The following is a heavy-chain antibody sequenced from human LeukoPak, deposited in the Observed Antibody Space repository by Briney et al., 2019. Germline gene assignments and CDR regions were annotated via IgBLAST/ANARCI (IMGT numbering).Heavy chain of an antibody. D-gene: IGHD3-3*01. V-gene: IGHV3-73*01. J-gene: IGHJ4*02. CDR2: IRSKANSYAT. CDR1: GFTFSGSA. CDR3: AKGPSHYDFWSGYYNY. Sequence: GGSLRLSCAASGFTFSGSAMHWVRQASGKGLEWVGRIRSKANSYATAYAASVKGRFTISRDDSKNTAYLQMNSLRAEDTAVYYCAKGPSHYDFWSGYYNYWGQGTLVTASS.